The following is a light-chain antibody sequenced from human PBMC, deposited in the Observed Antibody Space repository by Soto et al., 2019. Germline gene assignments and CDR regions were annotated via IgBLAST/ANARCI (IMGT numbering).Light chain of an antibody. CDR1: QSVSTS. V-gene: IGKV3-15*01. CDR3: QQYIHGYT. Sequence: EVVMTQSPATLSVFPGERVTLSCRASQSVSTSLAWYQQKPGQAPRLLIYSASTRATGIPARFSGSGSGTEFTLTISSLESEDFAVYYCQQYIHGYTFGQGTELKIK. CDR2: SAS. J-gene: IGKJ2*01.